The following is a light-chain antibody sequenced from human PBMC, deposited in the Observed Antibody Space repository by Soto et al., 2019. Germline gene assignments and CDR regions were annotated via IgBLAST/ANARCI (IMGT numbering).Light chain of an antibody. J-gene: IGKJ5*01. CDR1: QGISSY. Sequence: IRMTQSPSSLSSSTGDRFAITCRASQGISSYLAWYQQKPGKAPKLLIYAASTLQSGVPSRFSGSGSGTDFTLTISCLQSEDFATYYCQQYYSYPITFGQGTRLEI. V-gene: IGKV1-8*01. CDR2: AAS. CDR3: QQYYSYPIT.